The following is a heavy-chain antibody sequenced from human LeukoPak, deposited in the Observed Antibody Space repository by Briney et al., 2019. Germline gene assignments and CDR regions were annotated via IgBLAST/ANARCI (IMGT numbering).Heavy chain of an antibody. V-gene: IGHV3-23*01. CDR2: ILRGAGST. D-gene: IGHD2-2*01. CDR3: AHGSMYQLDY. Sequence: GGSLRLSCAASGFSFSSHGMSWVRQAPGKGLEWVSGILRGAGSTYYADSVKGRFTISRDNSKNTLYLQMSSLRAEDTAVYYCAHGSMYQLDYWGQGTLVTVSS. CDR1: GFSFSSHG. J-gene: IGHJ4*02.